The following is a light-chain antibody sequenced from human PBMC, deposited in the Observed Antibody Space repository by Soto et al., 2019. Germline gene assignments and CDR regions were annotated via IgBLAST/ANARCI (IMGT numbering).Light chain of an antibody. Sequence: IQVTQPPSSLSASIGDRVTITCRASQSISSWMAWYQQKPGKAPKLLIYDASSWESGVPSRFSVSGSGTEFTLTIISLQPDDFATYYCQQYNSYSWTFGQGTKVDIK. CDR2: DAS. J-gene: IGKJ1*01. CDR3: QQYNSYSWT. CDR1: QSISSW. V-gene: IGKV1-5*01.